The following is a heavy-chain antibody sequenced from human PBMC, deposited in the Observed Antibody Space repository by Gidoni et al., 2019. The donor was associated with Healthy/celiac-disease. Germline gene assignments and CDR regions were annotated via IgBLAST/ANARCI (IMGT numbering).Heavy chain of an antibody. CDR3: AWTYDYGDYVADY. Sequence: QLQLQESGPGLVKTSETLSLTCTVSGGSNSSSSYYWGWIRQPPGKGLEWIVIIYYSGSTYYNPSLKSRVTISVDTSKNQFSLKLSSVTAADTAVYYCAWTYDYGDYVADYWGQGTLVTVSS. CDR2: IYYSGST. J-gene: IGHJ4*02. D-gene: IGHD4-17*01. V-gene: IGHV4-39*07. CDR1: GGSNSSSSYY.